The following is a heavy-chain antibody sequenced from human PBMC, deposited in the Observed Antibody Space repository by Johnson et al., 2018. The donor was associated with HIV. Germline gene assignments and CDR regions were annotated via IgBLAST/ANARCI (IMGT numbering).Heavy chain of an antibody. CDR2: IKQDGSEK. J-gene: IGHJ3*02. CDR1: GFIVSNNY. Sequence: VQLVESGGGLIQAGGSLRLSCAASGFIVSNNYMSWVRQAPGKGLEWVANIKQDGSEKYYVDSVKGRFTISRDNAKNSLYLQMNSLRAEDTAVYYCARGPVFDIWGQGTMVTVSS. CDR3: ARGPVFDI. V-gene: IGHV3-7*01.